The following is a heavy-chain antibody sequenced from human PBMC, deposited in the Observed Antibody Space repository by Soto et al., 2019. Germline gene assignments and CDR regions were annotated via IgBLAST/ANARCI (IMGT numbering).Heavy chain of an antibody. V-gene: IGHV3-73*01. CDR2: IKPKANNYAT. CDR3: ASSAAADCGTSDCPSCFDP. Sequence: EVQLVESGGGLVQPGGSLKLSCSASGFTFSGSAIHWVRQASGKELEWVGRIKPKANNYATAYGASLKGRFTISRDESVSTAYGHRTRLKTHDTAVYYCASSAAADCGTSDCPSCFDPCGQGTLVTVSS. D-gene: IGHD2-21*02. CDR1: GFTFSGSA. J-gene: IGHJ5*02.